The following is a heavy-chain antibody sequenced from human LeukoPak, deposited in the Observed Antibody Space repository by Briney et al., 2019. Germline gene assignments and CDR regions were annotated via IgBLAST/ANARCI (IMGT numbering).Heavy chain of an antibody. CDR3: AGGYRYYFDY. Sequence: PGGSLRLSCAASGFSFSSYWMHWVRQAPGKGLVWVSRISSDGSTTMYADSVKGRFTISRDNSKNTLYLQMNSLRAEDTAVYYCAGGYRYYFDYWGQGTLVTVSS. CDR1: GFSFSSYW. D-gene: IGHD5-18*01. CDR2: ISSDGSTT. V-gene: IGHV3-74*03. J-gene: IGHJ4*02.